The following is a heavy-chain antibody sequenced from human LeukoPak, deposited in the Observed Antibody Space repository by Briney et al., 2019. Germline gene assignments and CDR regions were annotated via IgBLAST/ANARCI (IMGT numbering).Heavy chain of an antibody. CDR2: ISYDGSNK. CDR1: GFTFSSYA. CDR3: ARETFGFDY. V-gene: IGHV3-30-3*01. Sequence: GGSLRLSCAASGFTFSSYAMHWVRQAPGKGLEWVAVISYDGSNKYYADSVKGRFTISRDNYKNTLYLQMNSLRAEDTAVYYCARETFGFDYWGQGTLVTVSS. D-gene: IGHD3-10*01. J-gene: IGHJ4*02.